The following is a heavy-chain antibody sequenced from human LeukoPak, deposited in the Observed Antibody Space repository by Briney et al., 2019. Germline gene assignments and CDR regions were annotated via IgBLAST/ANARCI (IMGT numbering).Heavy chain of an antibody. CDR3: ATGLPQGGYSYALLRL. V-gene: IGHV1-69-2*01. Sequence: ASVKVSCKVSGYTFTDYYMHWVQQAPGKGLEWMGLVDPEDGETIYAEKFQSRVTITADTSTDTAYMELSSLRSEDTAVYYCATGLPQGGYSYALLRLWGQGTLVTVSS. D-gene: IGHD5-18*01. J-gene: IGHJ4*02. CDR1: GYTFTDYY. CDR2: VDPEDGET.